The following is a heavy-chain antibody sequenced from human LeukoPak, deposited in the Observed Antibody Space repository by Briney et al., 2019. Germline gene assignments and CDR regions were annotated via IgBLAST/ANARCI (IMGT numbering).Heavy chain of an antibody. CDR1: GFTFSSYA. J-gene: IGHJ4*02. V-gene: IGHV3-23*01. D-gene: IGHD3-22*01. Sequence: SGGTLRLSCAASGFTFSSYAMSWVRQAPGKGLEWVSAISGSGGSTYYADSVKGRFTISSDNSKNTLYLQMNSLRAEDTAVYYCAKTIDYYDLSPFDYWGQGTLVTVSS. CDR3: AKTIDYYDLSPFDY. CDR2: ISGSGGST.